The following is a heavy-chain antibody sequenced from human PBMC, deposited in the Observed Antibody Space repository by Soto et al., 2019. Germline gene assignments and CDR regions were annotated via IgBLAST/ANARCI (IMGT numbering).Heavy chain of an antibody. CDR3: ASGGYCSGGSCYSLSWFDP. Sequence: QVQLVQSGAEEKKPGASVKVSCKASGYTFTSYAMHWVRQAPGQRLEWMGWINAGNGNTKYSQKFQGRVTITRDTSASPAYMELSSLSSDDTAVYYCASGGYCSGGSCYSLSWFDPWGQGTLVTVSS. CDR1: GYTFTSYA. J-gene: IGHJ5*02. D-gene: IGHD2-15*01. CDR2: INAGNGNT. V-gene: IGHV1-3*05.